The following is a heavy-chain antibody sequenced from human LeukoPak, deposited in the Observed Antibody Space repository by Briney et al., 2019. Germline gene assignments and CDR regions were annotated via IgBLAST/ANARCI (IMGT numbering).Heavy chain of an antibody. Sequence: PGGSLRLSCAASGFTFSSYWMSWVRQAPGKGLEWVANIKQDGSEKYYVDSVKGRFTISRDNAKNSLFLQMNSLRAEDTAVYYCARDLSLGGSYRFDYWGQGTLVTVSS. CDR2: IKQDGSEK. CDR1: GFTFSSYW. D-gene: IGHD1-26*01. CDR3: ARDLSLGGSYRFDY. J-gene: IGHJ4*02. V-gene: IGHV3-7*01.